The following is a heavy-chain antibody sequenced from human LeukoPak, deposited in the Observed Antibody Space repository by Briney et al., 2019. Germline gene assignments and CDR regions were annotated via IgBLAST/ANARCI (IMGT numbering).Heavy chain of an antibody. V-gene: IGHV1-2*02. CDR1: GYTFTGYY. Sequence: GASVKVSCKASGYTFTGYYMHWVRQAPGQGLEWMGWINLNSGGTNYAQKFQGRVTMTRDTSISTAYMELSRLRSDDTAVYYCARAQGYSSGWYDGYFDYWGQGTLVTVSS. CDR2: INLNSGGT. J-gene: IGHJ4*02. D-gene: IGHD6-19*01. CDR3: ARAQGYSSGWYDGYFDY.